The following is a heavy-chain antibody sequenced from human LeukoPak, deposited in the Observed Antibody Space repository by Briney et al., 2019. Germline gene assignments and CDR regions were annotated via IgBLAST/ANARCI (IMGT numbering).Heavy chain of an antibody. D-gene: IGHD5-18*01. CDR1: GFTFSSYA. J-gene: IGHJ6*03. CDR2: ISGSGGST. CDR3: ARRGYSYGYPNYYYYYYMDV. Sequence: GGSLRLSCAASGFTFSSYAMSSVRQAPGKVLEWVSAISGSGGSTYYADSVKGRFTISRDNAKNTLYLQMNSLRAEDTAVYYCARRGYSYGYPNYYYYYYMDVWGKGTTVTVSS. V-gene: IGHV3-23*01.